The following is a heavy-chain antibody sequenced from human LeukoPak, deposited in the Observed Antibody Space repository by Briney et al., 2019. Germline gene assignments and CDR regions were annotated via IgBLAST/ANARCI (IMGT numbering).Heavy chain of an antibody. CDR3: ARDRDYGGNSNYGMDV. D-gene: IGHD4-23*01. V-gene: IGHV3-30*04. CDR1: GFTFRSFP. J-gene: IGHJ6*02. CDR2: ISFDGSNK. Sequence: GGSLRLSCAASGFTFRSFPMHWVRQAPGKGLEWVAVISFDGSNKYYADSVKGRFTISRDNSKNTLYLQMNSLRAEDTAVYYCARDRDYGGNSNYGMDVWGQGTTVTVSS.